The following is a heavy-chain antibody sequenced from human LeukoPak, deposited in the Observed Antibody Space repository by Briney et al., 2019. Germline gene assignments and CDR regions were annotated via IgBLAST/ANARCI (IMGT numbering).Heavy chain of an antibody. J-gene: IGHJ5*02. CDR1: GYTFTAYS. CDR3: ARVNPAAT. Sequence: GASVKVSCKASGYTFTAYSIHWVRQAPGQGLEWMGWINPNSGGAKYAQKFQGRVTMTRDTSISTAYMELSRLRSDDTAVYYCARVNPAATWGQGPLVTVSS. D-gene: IGHD2-15*01. V-gene: IGHV1-2*02. CDR2: INPNSGGA.